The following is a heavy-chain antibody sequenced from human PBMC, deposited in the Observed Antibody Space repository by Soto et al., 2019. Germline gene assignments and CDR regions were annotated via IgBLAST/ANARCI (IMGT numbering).Heavy chain of an antibody. D-gene: IGHD3-10*01. J-gene: IGHJ4*02. CDR1: GYNFMPYV. V-gene: IGHV1-18*04. CDR3: ARDLDPSGSYYTDY. Sequence: ASVKVFCKASGYNFMPYVVKWVRQAPGQGLEWMGWISPWKGNTNYAQSFQGRVTVTTDTSTSTAYMELRSLTSDDTAVYYCARDLDPSGSYYTDYWAPGTLVTVSS. CDR2: ISPWKGNT.